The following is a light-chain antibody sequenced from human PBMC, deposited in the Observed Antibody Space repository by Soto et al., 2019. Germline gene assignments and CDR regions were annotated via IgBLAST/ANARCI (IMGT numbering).Light chain of an antibody. CDR2: LERSGSY. CDR1: SGHSSYI. Sequence: QLVLTQSSSASASLGSSVKLTCTLSSGHSSYIIACHQQQPGKAPRYLMKLERSGSYNKGSGVPDRFSGSSSVADRYLTISNLQFEDEADYYCETWDSNTRVFGGGTKLTVL. V-gene: IGLV4-60*02. CDR3: ETWDSNTRV. J-gene: IGLJ2*01.